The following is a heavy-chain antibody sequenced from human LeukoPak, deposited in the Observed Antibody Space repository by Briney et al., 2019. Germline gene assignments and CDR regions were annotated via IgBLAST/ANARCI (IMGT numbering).Heavy chain of an antibody. Sequence: HPGGSLRLSCAASGFTFSNFAMRWVRQAPGKGLEWIGEINHSGSTNYNPSLKSRVTISVDTSKNQFSLKLSSVTAADTAVYYCARGPRITIFGVVKYYFDYWGQGTLVTVSS. D-gene: IGHD3-3*01. J-gene: IGHJ4*02. CDR3: ARGPRITIFGVVKYYFDY. CDR2: INHSGST. V-gene: IGHV4-34*01. CDR1: GFTFSNFA.